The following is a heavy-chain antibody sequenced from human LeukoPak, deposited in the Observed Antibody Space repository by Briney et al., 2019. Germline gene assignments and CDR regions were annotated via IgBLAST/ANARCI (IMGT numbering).Heavy chain of an antibody. J-gene: IGHJ3*02. CDR3: ARVLPSFGPFPHDAFDI. CDR1: GGSISSGGYY. D-gene: IGHD3-10*01. V-gene: IGHV4-61*08. Sequence: SETLSLTCTVSGGSISSGGYYWSWIRQPPGKGPEWIGEINHSGTTNSHPSLKSRVTISVDTSKNQFSLKLSSVTAADTAVYYCARVLPSFGPFPHDAFDIWGQGTMVTVSS. CDR2: INHSGTT.